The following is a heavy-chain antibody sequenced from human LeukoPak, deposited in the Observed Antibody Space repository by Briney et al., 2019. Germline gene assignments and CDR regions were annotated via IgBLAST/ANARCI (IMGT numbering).Heavy chain of an antibody. CDR1: GYTFTSYG. Sequence: SVKVSCKASGYTFTSYGISWVRQAPGQGLEWMGRVVPMFGIRNYPQTFRGRVNITADKATNTVYMELRSLRAEDTAIYYCATEPSRSYSFDHLDFWGLGTPVTVSS. J-gene: IGHJ4*02. D-gene: IGHD5-12*01. CDR3: ATEPSRSYSFDHLDF. CDR2: VVPMFGIR. V-gene: IGHV1-69*04.